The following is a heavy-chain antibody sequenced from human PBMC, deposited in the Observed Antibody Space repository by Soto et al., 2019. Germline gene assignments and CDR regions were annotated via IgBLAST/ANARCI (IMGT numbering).Heavy chain of an antibody. J-gene: IGHJ6*02. Sequence: QVQLVQSGTEVKKPGASVKVSCKASGYTFTSYGISWVRQAPGQGLEWMGWISPYDDNTNYAQNLQGRVTMTTDPPKSTAYMELRSLRSDDTAVYYGARGGCYDSSGSRNYHYYGMDAWGQGTTVTVS. CDR2: ISPYDDNT. V-gene: IGHV1-18*01. CDR1: GYTFTSYG. D-gene: IGHD3-22*01. CDR3: ARGGCYDSSGSRNYHYYGMDA.